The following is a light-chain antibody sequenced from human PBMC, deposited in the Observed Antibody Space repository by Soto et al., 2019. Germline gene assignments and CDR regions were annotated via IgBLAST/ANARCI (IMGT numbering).Light chain of an antibody. Sequence: QSALTQPASVSGSPGQSITISCTGATSDIGAYNYVSWYQQHPGKAPKLLISEVSNRPSGVPDRFSGSKSGNTASLTVSGLQAEDEADYYCSSYAGSSNVFGTGTKVTVL. CDR3: SSYAGSSNV. CDR2: EVS. CDR1: TSDIGAYNY. V-gene: IGLV2-8*01. J-gene: IGLJ1*01.